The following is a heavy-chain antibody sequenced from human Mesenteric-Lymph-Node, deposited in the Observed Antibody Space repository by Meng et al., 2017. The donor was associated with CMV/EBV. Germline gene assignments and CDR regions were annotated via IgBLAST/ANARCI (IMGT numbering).Heavy chain of an antibody. V-gene: IGHV3-15*01. CDR1: GFTFDDYG. Sequence: GESLKISCAASGFTFDDYGMNWVRQAPGKGLEWVGRIKSKTDGGTTDYAAPVKGRFTISRDDSKNTLYLQMNSLINEDTAVCYCTREYSSSSWVYYYYGMDVWGQGTTVTVSS. D-gene: IGHD6-6*01. CDR2: IKSKTDGGTT. J-gene: IGHJ6*02. CDR3: TREYSSSSWVYYYYGMDV.